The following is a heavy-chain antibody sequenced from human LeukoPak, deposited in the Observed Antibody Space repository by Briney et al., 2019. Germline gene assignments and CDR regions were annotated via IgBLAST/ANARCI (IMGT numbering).Heavy chain of an antibody. D-gene: IGHD1-1*01. Sequence: ASVKVSCKVSGYTLTELSMHWVRQAPGKGLEWMGGFDPEDGETIYAQKFQGRVTMTEDTSTDTASMELSSLRSEDTAVYYCATPKLERLRVAPNQFDYWGQGTLVTVSA. V-gene: IGHV1-24*01. CDR2: FDPEDGET. CDR3: ATPKLERLRVAPNQFDY. CDR1: GYTLTELS. J-gene: IGHJ4*02.